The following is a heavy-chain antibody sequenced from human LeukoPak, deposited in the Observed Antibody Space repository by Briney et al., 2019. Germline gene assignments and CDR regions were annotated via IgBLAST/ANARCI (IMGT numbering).Heavy chain of an antibody. D-gene: IGHD3-22*01. Sequence: SETLSLTCTVSGDSVISGDYRWTWIRQPPGKGLEWIGYIYYSGSTYYNPSLKSRVTISVDTSKNQFSLKLSSVTAADTAVYYCARVPYDSSGYLSFDYWGQGTLVTVSS. V-gene: IGHV4-30-4*01. J-gene: IGHJ4*02. CDR2: IYYSGST. CDR1: GDSVISGDYR. CDR3: ARVPYDSSGYLSFDY.